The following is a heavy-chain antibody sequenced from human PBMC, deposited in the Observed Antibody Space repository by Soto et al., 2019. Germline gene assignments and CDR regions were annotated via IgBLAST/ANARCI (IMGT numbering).Heavy chain of an antibody. J-gene: IGHJ4*02. V-gene: IGHV1-18*01. CDR2: ISAYNGNT. Sequence: QVQLVQSGAEVKKPGASVKVSCKASGYTFTSYGISWVRQAPGQGLEWMGWISAYNGNTNYSQKVQGRVTMTTDTATSTSSMELRSLRSDDTAVYYCASDSYYYDSSGYYHFDYWGQGTLVTVSS. CDR1: GYTFTSYG. CDR3: ASDSYYYDSSGYYHFDY. D-gene: IGHD3-22*01.